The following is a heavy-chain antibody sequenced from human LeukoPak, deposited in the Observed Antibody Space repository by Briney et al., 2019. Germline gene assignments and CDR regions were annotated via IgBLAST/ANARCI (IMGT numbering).Heavy chain of an antibody. Sequence: PGGSLRLSCAASGFTFSSYEMHWVRQAPGKGLEWVSYISSVGNTIYYADSVKGRFTISRDNAKNSLYLQMNSLRAEDTAVYYCARNGGSGSSLSSGVDYWGQGTLVTVSS. V-gene: IGHV3-48*03. CDR2: ISSVGNTI. CDR3: ARNGGSGSSLSSGVDY. D-gene: IGHD1-26*01. CDR1: GFTFSSYE. J-gene: IGHJ4*02.